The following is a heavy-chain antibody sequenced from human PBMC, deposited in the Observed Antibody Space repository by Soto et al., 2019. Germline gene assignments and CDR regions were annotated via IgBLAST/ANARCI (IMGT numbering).Heavy chain of an antibody. V-gene: IGHV4-30-2*01. D-gene: IGHD6-19*01. CDR1: GGSINSAGYS. J-gene: IGHJ4*02. CDR2: IYHSGSF. Sequence: PSETLSLTCAVSGGSINSAGYSWNWIRQPPGEGLEWIGYIYHSGSFLYNPSLKSRVTISLDRSKNQFSLRLNSVTAAETAVFYCARSVGYRSGWWPYYFDYWGQGALVTVSS. CDR3: ARSVGYRSGWWPYYFDY.